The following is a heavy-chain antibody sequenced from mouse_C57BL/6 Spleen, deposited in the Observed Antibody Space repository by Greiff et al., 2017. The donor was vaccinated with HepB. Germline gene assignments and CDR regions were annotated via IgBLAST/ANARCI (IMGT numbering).Heavy chain of an antibody. CDR2: IYPGDGDT. CDR1: GYAFSSSW. Sequence: VQVVESGPELVKPGASVKISCKASGYAFSSSWMNWVKQRPGKGLEWIGRIYPGDGDTNYNGKFKGKATLTADKSSSTAYMQLSSLTSEDSAVYFCARHGNGYFDVWGTGTTVTVSS. J-gene: IGHJ1*03. V-gene: IGHV1-82*01. D-gene: IGHD2-1*01. CDR3: ARHGNGYFDV.